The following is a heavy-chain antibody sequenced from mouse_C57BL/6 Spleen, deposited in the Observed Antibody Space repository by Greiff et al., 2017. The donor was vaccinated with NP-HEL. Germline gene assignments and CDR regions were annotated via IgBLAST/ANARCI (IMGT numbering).Heavy chain of an antibody. Sequence: QVQLQQPGAELVMPGASVKLSCKASGYTFTSYWMHWVKQRPGQGLEWIGEIDPSDSYTNYNQKFKGKSTFTVDKSSSTAYMQLSSLTSEDSAVYYCARWSYYGSSYGYFDVWGTGTTVTVSS. CDR1: GYTFTSYW. CDR2: IDPSDSYT. CDR3: ARWSYYGSSYGYFDV. J-gene: IGHJ1*03. V-gene: IGHV1-69*01. D-gene: IGHD1-1*01.